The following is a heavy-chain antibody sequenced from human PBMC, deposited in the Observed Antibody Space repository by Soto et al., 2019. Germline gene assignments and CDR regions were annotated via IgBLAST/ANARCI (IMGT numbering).Heavy chain of an antibody. D-gene: IGHD4-17*01. CDR1: GFTVSSYA. J-gene: IGHJ4*02. CDR3: AKDLRIMTAVTTFDY. V-gene: IGHV3-23*01. CDR2: ISSSGGSP. Sequence: EVQLLESGGGLVQPGGSMRLSCAASGFTVSSYAMSWVRQAPGKGLEWVSSISSSGGSPDYADSVKGRFTISRDNSKNTLFLELNSLRAEDTAVYYCAKDLRIMTAVTTFDYWGQGTLVTVSS.